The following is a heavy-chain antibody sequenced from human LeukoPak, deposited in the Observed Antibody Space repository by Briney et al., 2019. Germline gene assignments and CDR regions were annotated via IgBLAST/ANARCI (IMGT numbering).Heavy chain of an antibody. CDR2: ISYDEKTK. CDR1: GFTFSTNG. Sequence: PGGSLRLSCAASGFTFSTNGMHWVRQAPGKGLEWVAVISYDEKTKDYADSVKGRFTISRDNSRNTLYLEMNSLRAEDTAVYYCAKEYCGGGRCNDDFFDYWGQGTLVTVSS. D-gene: IGHD2-15*01. CDR3: AKEYCGGGRCNDDFFDY. V-gene: IGHV3-30*18. J-gene: IGHJ4*02.